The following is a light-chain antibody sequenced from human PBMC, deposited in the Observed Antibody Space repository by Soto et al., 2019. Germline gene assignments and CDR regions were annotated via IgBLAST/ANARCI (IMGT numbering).Light chain of an antibody. V-gene: IGKV3-15*01. J-gene: IGKJ1*01. CDR1: QSVSSN. CDR2: GAS. Sequence: EIVMTQSPATLSVSPGERATLSCRASQSVSSNLAWYQQKPGQAPRLLIYGASTRATGIPARFSGSGSGTEFTLTISSLHSEDFAVYYCQQYNNWSRTFGPGTKVELK. CDR3: QQYNNWSRT.